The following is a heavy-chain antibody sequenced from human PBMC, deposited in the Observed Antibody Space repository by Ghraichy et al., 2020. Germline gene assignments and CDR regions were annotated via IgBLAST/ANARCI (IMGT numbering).Heavy chain of an antibody. CDR3: ARGLKNLGSGWYRIDY. D-gene: IGHD6-19*01. Sequence: SETLSLTCAVYGGSFSGYYWSWIRQPPGKGLEWIGEINHSGSTNYNPSLKSRVTISVDTSKNQFSLKLSSVTAADTAVYYCARGLKNLGSGWYRIDYWGQGTLVTVSS. CDR1: GGSFSGYY. CDR2: INHSGST. V-gene: IGHV4-34*01. J-gene: IGHJ4*02.